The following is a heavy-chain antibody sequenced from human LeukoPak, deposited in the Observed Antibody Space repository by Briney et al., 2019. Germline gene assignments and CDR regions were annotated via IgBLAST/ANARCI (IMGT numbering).Heavy chain of an antibody. V-gene: IGHV4-4*02. CDR3: ARGGTTVAGTFWFDP. D-gene: IGHD4-23*01. Sequence: PSETLSLTCAVSGGSISSSNWWSWVRQPPGKGLEWIGEVYHTGSSNYNPSLKSRVTISVDKSKSQFSLKLSSVTAADTAVYYCARGGTTVAGTFWFDPWGQGTLVTVTS. J-gene: IGHJ5*02. CDR2: VYHTGSS. CDR1: GGSISSSNW.